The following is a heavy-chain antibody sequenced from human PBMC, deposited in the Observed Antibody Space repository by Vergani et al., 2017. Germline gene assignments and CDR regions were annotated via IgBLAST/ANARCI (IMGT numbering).Heavy chain of an antibody. CDR1: GFTFSSYA. CDR2: ISGGGGST. Sequence: EVQLLESGGGLVQPGGSLRLSCAASGFTFSSYAMSWVRQAPGKGLEWVSAISGGGGSTYYADSVKGRFTISRDNSKNTLYLQMNSLRAEDTAVYYCARAPGRSGLTPFDAFDIWGQGTMVTVSS. CDR3: ARAPGRSGLTPFDAFDI. J-gene: IGHJ3*02. V-gene: IGHV3-23*01. D-gene: IGHD1-14*01.